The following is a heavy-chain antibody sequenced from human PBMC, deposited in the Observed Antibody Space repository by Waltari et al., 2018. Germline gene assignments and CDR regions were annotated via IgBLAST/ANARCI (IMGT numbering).Heavy chain of an antibody. CDR1: GGTFSSYA. Sequence: QVQLVQSGAEVKKPGSSVKVSCKASGGTFSSYAISWVRQAPGQGLEWMGGIIPILGIANYAQKFQGRVTITADESTSTAYMELSSLRSEDTAVYYCARARGVAARPFWYFDLWGRGTLVTVSS. CDR2: IIPILGIA. D-gene: IGHD6-6*01. CDR3: ARARGVAARPFWYFDL. V-gene: IGHV1-69*04. J-gene: IGHJ2*01.